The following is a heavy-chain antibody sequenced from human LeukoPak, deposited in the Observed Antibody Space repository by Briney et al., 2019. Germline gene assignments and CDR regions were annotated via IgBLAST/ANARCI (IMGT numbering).Heavy chain of an antibody. D-gene: IGHD6-6*01. J-gene: IGHJ6*03. V-gene: IGHV4-39*07. CDR1: GGSISSRTYY. CDR2: IYYSGTT. Sequence: PSETLSLTCTVSGGSISSRTYYWGWIRQPQGKGLEWIGTIYYSGTTYYNPSLKSRVTISLDTSKNQFSLKLSSVTAADTAIYYCARDFSSSSTVYYYYYMDVWGKGTTVTVSS. CDR3: ARDFSSSSTVYYYYYMDV.